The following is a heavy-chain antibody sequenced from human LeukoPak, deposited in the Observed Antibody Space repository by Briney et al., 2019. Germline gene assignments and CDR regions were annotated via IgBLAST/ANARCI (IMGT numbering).Heavy chain of an antibody. J-gene: IGHJ4*02. CDR2: INPNSCGT. V-gene: IGHV1-2*02. CDR1: GYTFTVYY. D-gene: IGHD2-2*01. Sequence: ASVKVSCKASGYTFTVYYLHWVRQAPGQGLEWMGWINPNSCGTKYAQKFQGRVTMTRDTSISTAYMELSRLTSDDTAVYYCASEGVVVPADSFDYWGQGTLVTVSS. CDR3: ASEGVVVPADSFDY.